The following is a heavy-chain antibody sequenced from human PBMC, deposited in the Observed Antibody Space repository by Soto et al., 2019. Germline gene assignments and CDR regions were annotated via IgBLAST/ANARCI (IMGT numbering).Heavy chain of an antibody. D-gene: IGHD2-2*01. CDR1: GYSFTVYH. Sequence: GXSVKVSFTASGYSFTVYHMPLLRQAPGQGLEWMGGIIPIFGTANYAQKFQGRVTLTADESTSTAYMELISLRSEDTAMYYCARAIGNQIDYWGLGTLVTVSS. J-gene: IGHJ4*02. V-gene: IGHV1-69*01. CDR3: ARAIGNQIDY. CDR2: IIPIFGTA.